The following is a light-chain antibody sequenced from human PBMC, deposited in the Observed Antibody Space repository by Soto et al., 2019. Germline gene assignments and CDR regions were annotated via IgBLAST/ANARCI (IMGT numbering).Light chain of an antibody. J-gene: IGKJ2*01. CDR1: QSINSE. CDR2: GAS. V-gene: IGKV3-15*01. Sequence: EIVMTQSPATLSLSPGERAALSCRASQSINSELAWYPQKPGQPPRLLIYGASTRAAGVPARFTGSESGSVFTLTISGLQPEDFAVYYCQQGNNWPLTFGQGTRVEI. CDR3: QQGNNWPLT.